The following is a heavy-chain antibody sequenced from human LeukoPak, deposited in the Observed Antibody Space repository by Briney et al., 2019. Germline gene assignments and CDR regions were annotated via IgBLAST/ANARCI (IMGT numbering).Heavy chain of an antibody. D-gene: IGHD2-15*01. Sequence: ASVKLSCKASGYTFTSYGISWVRQAPGQGLGWMGWISVYNGNTNYAQKLQGRVTMTTDTSTSTAYMELRSLRSDDTAVYYCARDRIDGGARILDYWGQGTLVTVSS. J-gene: IGHJ4*02. CDR1: GYTFTSYG. CDR3: ARDRIDGGARILDY. V-gene: IGHV1-18*01. CDR2: ISVYNGNT.